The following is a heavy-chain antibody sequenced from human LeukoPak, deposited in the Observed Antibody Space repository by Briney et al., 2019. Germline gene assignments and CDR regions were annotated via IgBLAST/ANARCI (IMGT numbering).Heavy chain of an antibody. J-gene: IGHJ6*03. V-gene: IGHV3-11*04. CDR1: GFTFSDYY. CDR2: ISDIGTSI. Sequence: GGSLRLSCAASGFTFSDYYMSWIRQAPGKGLEWVSYISDIGTSIYYADSVRGRFTISRDNSKNTLYLQMNSLRAEDTAVYFCAKGSKAVLFTRDHYMDVWGKGTTVTISS. CDR3: AKGSKAVLFTRDHYMDV. D-gene: IGHD6-19*01.